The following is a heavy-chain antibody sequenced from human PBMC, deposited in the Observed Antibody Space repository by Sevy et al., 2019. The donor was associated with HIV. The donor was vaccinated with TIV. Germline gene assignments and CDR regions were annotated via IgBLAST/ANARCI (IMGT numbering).Heavy chain of an antibody. D-gene: IGHD4-4*01. CDR1: GFTFNSYS. CDR3: ARAGSYYDTYYNHYGMDV. J-gene: IGHJ6*02. V-gene: IGHV3-7*01. Sequence: GGSLRLSCSTSGFTFNSYSLTWVRQAPGKGLEWVATINPDGSEKNYVDSVKGRLTISRDNAQKSVFLPMRALRAADRGVYSCARAGSYYDTYYNHYGMDVWGQGTLVTVSS. CDR2: INPDGSEK.